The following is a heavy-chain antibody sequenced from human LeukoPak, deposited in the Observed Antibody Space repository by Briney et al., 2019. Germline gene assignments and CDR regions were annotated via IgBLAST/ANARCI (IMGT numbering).Heavy chain of an antibody. J-gene: IGHJ4*02. Sequence: GRSLRLSCAASGFTFGSYPMNWVRQAPGKGLEWVSTIGGGNTYDADSVKGRFTISRDNSKNTLYLQMNSLRAEDTAVYYCAKASIAAPYNFDYWGQGTLVTVSS. CDR1: GFTFGSYP. CDR2: IGGGNT. CDR3: AKASIAAPYNFDY. V-gene: IGHV3-23*01. D-gene: IGHD6-6*01.